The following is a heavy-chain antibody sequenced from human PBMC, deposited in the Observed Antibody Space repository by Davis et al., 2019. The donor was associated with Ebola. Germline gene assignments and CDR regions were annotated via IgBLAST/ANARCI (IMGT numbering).Heavy chain of an antibody. V-gene: IGHV3-30*04. Sequence: GSLRLSCAASGFTFSSYAMHWVRQAPGKGLEWVAVISYDGSNKYYADSVKGRFTISRDNSKNTLYLQMNSLRAEDTAVYYCARDQGGYYGSEYVRGMDVWGQGTTVTVSS. CDR3: ARDQGGYYGSEYVRGMDV. J-gene: IGHJ6*02. CDR2: ISYDGSNK. D-gene: IGHD3-10*01. CDR1: GFTFSSYA.